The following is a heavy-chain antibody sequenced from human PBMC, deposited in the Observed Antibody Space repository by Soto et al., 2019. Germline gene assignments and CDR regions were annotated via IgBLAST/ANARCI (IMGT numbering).Heavy chain of an antibody. CDR2: ISDGDTT. CDR1: GFTFTSYS. CDR3: AKRDSGSGTSPPLIGS. Sequence: EVQLLESGGGLVQPGGSLRLSCAASGFTFTSYSMNWVRQAPGKGLEWVSTISDGDTTFYADSVKGRFTISRDESKNTLYLEMNSLRVDDAAVYFCAKRDSGSGTSPPLIGSWGQGTLVTVSS. D-gene: IGHD3-10*01. J-gene: IGHJ4*02. V-gene: IGHV3-23*01.